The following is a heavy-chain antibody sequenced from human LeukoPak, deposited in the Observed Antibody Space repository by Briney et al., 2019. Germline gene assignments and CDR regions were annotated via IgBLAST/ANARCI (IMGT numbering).Heavy chain of an antibody. J-gene: IGHJ3*02. CDR3: ARDHHRRLYDSQARDTFDI. V-gene: IGHV3-30*02. Sequence: GGSLRLSCAASGFTFSSYGMHWVRQAPGKGLEWVAFIRYDGSNRYYADSVRGRFTISRDNSKNTQYLQMNSLRAEDTAVYYCARDHHRRLYDSQARDTFDIWGQGTMVTVSS. D-gene: IGHD3-22*01. CDR1: GFTFSSYG. CDR2: IRYDGSNR.